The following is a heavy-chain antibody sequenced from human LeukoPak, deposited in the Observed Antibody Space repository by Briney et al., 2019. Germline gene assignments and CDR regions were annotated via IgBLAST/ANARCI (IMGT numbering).Heavy chain of an antibody. CDR3: VKDRSDNSSWYLGDY. Sequence: GGSLRLSCAASGFTLSNHWMSWVRQAPGKGLEWVANIKQDGSEKYYVDSVKGRFTISRDNAKNSLYLQMNSLRAEDTAIYYCVKDRSDNSSWYLGDYWGQGTLVTVSS. D-gene: IGHD6-13*01. CDR2: IKQDGSEK. V-gene: IGHV3-7*03. J-gene: IGHJ4*02. CDR1: GFTLSNHW.